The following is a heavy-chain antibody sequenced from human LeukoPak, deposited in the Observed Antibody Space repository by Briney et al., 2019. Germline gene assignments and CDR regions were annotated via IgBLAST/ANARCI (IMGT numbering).Heavy chain of an antibody. V-gene: IGHV4-61*02. J-gene: IGHJ5*02. CDR3: ARAGAMVFSGP. CDR2: IYTSGST. Sequence: NPSQTLSLTCTVSGGSISSDNYFWNWIRQPAGKGLEWIGRIYTSGSTNYNPSLKSRVTISVDTSKNQFSLKLSSVTAADTAVYYCARAGAMVFSGPWGQGTLVTVSS. D-gene: IGHD5-18*01. CDR1: GGSISSDNYF.